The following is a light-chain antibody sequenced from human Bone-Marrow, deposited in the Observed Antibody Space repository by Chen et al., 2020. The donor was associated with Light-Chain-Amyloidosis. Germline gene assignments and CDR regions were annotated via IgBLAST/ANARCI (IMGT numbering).Light chain of an antibody. J-gene: IGLJ3*02. Sequence: NFMLTQPHSVSESPGKTVIISCIRSSGSIATNYVQWYQQRPGSSPTTVIYEDDQRPSGVPDRYSGSINRSAIAASLSISGLKTAGEAGYYCQSWKGISQGGFGLGSKLTVL. CDR1: SGSIATNY. CDR2: EDD. CDR3: QSWKGISQGG. V-gene: IGLV6-57*01.